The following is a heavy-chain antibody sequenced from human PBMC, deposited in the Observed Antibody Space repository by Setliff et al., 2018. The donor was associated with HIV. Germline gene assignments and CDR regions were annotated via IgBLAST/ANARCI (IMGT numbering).Heavy chain of an antibody. V-gene: IGHV4-61*09. Sequence: PSETLSLTCTVSGGSISSGSYYWSWMRQPAGKGLEWIGHIYTSGSTNYNPSLKSRVTISVDTSKNQFSLELTSVTAADTAVYYCARDGSRTTGATGYYYGLDVWGQGTTVTVSS. CDR3: ARDGSRTTGATGYYYGLDV. CDR1: GGSISSGSYY. CDR2: IYTSGST. J-gene: IGHJ6*02. D-gene: IGHD1-1*01.